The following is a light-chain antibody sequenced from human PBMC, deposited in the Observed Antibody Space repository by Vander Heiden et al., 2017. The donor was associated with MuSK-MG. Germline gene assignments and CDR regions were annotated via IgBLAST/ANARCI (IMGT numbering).Light chain of an antibody. V-gene: IGLV3-21*03. CDR3: QVWDSSSDHVV. CDR2: DDS. CDR1: NIGRKS. Sequence: SYVLPPPPSVSVAPGKTARITCGGNNIGRKSVHWYQQKPGQAPVLVVYDDSDRPSGIPERFSGSNSGNTATLTISRVEAGDEADYYCQVWDSSSDHVVFGGGTKLTVL. J-gene: IGLJ2*01.